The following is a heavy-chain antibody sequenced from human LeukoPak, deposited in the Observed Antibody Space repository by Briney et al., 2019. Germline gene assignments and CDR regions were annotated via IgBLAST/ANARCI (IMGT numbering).Heavy chain of an antibody. D-gene: IGHD5-12*01. J-gene: IGHJ4*02. CDR3: AKALPYSGYDLSWPFDY. Sequence: GSSLRLSNAASGFTVSSSAISWVRQAPRNGLVRLSVISGSGGSTYYADSETGRSTISRDNSKITLYLQMNRLRAEDTAVYYCAKALPYSGYDLSWPFDYWGQGTLVTVSS. CDR1: GFTVSSSA. CDR2: ISGSGGST. V-gene: IGHV3-23*01.